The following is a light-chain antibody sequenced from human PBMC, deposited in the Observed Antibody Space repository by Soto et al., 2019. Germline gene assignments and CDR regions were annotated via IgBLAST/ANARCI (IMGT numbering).Light chain of an antibody. CDR2: GAS. CDR1: QSVSSSY. CDR3: QQYCSSPPWT. J-gene: IGKJ1*01. V-gene: IGKV3-20*01. Sequence: EIVLTQSPGTLSLSPGERATLSCRASQSVSSSYLAWYQQKPGQAPRLLIYGASSRATGIPDRFSGSGSGTDFTLTISRLEPEDFAVDYWQQYCSSPPWTFGQGTKVEIK.